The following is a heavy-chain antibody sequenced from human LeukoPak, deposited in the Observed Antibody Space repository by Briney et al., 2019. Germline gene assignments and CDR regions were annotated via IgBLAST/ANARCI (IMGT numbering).Heavy chain of an antibody. CDR3: ARLRNNFWNYPDY. J-gene: IGHJ4*02. D-gene: IGHD1-1*01. CDR2: IYPGDFNT. Sequence: GESLKISCQASGYSFTNNWIAWVRQMPGKGLEWMGIIYPGDFNTRYSPSFRGQVTISADRSISAAYLQWSSLKASDTAMYYCARLRNNFWNYPDYWGQGTLVTVSS. V-gene: IGHV5-51*01. CDR1: GYSFTNNW.